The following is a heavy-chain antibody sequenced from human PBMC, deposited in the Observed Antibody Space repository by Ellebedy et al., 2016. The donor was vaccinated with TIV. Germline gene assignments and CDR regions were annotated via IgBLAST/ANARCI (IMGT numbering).Heavy chain of an antibody. CDR3: VRHREDAIGAAWADWFNP. V-gene: IGHV5-51*01. CDR2: IYPGDSDT. Sequence: GESLKISXEGSGYKFSNYWIGWVRQMPGKGLEWMGIIYPGDSDTRYSPSFQGQVTISADKSISTAYLQWTSLKASDTAMYYCVRHREDAIGAAWADWFNPWGQGTLVTVSS. D-gene: IGHD6-13*01. J-gene: IGHJ5*02. CDR1: GYKFSNYW.